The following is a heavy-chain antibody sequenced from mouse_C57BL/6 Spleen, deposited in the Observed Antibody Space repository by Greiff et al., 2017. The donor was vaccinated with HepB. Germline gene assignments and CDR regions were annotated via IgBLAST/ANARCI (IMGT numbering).Heavy chain of an antibody. V-gene: IGHV1-82*01. CDR2: IYPGDGDT. J-gene: IGHJ2*01. CDR1: GYAFSSSW. Sequence: QVQLQQSGPELVKPGASVKISCKASGYAFSSSWMNWVKQRPGKGLEWIGRIYPGDGDTNYNGKFKGKATLTADKSSSTAYMQLSSLTSEDSAVYFCARSYYDPYYFDYWGQGTTLTVSS. CDR3: ARSYYDPYYFDY. D-gene: IGHD2-10*01.